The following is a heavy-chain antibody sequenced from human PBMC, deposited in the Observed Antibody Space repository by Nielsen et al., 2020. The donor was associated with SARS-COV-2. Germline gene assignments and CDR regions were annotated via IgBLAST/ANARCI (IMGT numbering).Heavy chain of an antibody. CDR2: INPNSGVT. D-gene: IGHD6-19*01. Sequence: ASVKVSCKASGYSFADYYIHWVRQAPGQALEWMGWINPNSGVTNYAQKFQGRVTMTRDTSITTTYLELRRLTSDDTAVYYCARELSAFLAVSGGDYFDYWGQGTLVPVSS. CDR1: GYSFADYY. CDR3: ARELSAFLAVSGGDYFDY. V-gene: IGHV1-2*02. J-gene: IGHJ4*02.